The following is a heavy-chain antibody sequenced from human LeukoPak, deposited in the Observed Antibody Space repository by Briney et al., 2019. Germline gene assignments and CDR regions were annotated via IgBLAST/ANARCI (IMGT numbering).Heavy chain of an antibody. J-gene: IGHJ4*02. CDR3: ARENLRGSYYY. CDR1: GGSFSGYY. V-gene: IGHV4-34*01. Sequence: PSETLSLTCAVYGGSFSGYYWSWIRQPLGKGLEWIGEINHSENTDYNPSLKSRVTISVDTSKNQFSLKLSSVTAADTAVYYCARENLRGSYYYWGQGTLVTVSS. D-gene: IGHD1-26*01. CDR2: INHSENT.